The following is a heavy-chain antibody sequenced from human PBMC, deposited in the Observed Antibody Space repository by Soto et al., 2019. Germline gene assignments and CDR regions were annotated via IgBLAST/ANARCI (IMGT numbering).Heavy chain of an antibody. CDR3: ARSRPGYSSGWRIDY. V-gene: IGHV4-59*01. CDR1: GGSISSYY. D-gene: IGHD6-19*01. CDR2: IYYSGST. Sequence: PSETLSLTCTVSGGSISSYYWSWIRQPPGKGLEWIGYIYYSGSTNYNPSLKSRVTISVDTSKNQFSLKLSSVTAADTAVYYCARSRPGYSSGWRIDYWGQGTLVTVSS. J-gene: IGHJ4*02.